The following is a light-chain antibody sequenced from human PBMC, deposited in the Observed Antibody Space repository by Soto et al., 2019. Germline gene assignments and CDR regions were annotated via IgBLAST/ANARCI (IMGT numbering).Light chain of an antibody. CDR1: QSVSSY. CDR2: DAS. J-gene: IGKJ4*01. Sequence: EIVLTQSPATLSLSPGERATLSCRASQSVSSYLAWYQQKPGQAPRLLIYDASNRATGIQARFSGSGSATDFTLTTSSLEPADFAVYYCQQRSNWPVFCGRTKVAIK. CDR3: QQRSNWPV. V-gene: IGKV3-11*01.